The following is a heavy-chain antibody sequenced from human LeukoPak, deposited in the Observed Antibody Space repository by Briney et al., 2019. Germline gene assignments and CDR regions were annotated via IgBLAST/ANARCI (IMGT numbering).Heavy chain of an antibody. V-gene: IGHV2-5*02. CDR1: GFAPYSARES. D-gene: IGHD5-24*01. CDR3: VHNNLLGIKAFDP. CDR2: IYCDGNR. J-gene: IGHJ5*02. Sequence: CGPTLLRPTQRLTLSCTFSGFAPYSARESVGLIRQPPSRALRRLALIYCDGNRIYRPSLRSRLTLTRDTSKTHVALTMATTDPEDTDTSYCVHNNLLGIKAFDPWGQGTLVTVSS.